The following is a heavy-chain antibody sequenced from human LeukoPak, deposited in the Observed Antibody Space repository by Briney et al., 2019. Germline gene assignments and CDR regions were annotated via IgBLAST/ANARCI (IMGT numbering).Heavy chain of an antibody. CDR1: GGSFSSYY. D-gene: IGHD1-14*01. CDR3: ARHGTISSESYFDY. J-gene: IGHJ4*02. Sequence: SESLSLTCSVSGGSFSSYYWSWVRQSPGKGLEWIGYIHNSGRTNYNPSLKSRVTGFVDTSKNQVSLRLSSVTAADTAVYYCARHGTISSESYFDYWGQGALVTVSS. CDR2: IHNSGRT. V-gene: IGHV4-59*08.